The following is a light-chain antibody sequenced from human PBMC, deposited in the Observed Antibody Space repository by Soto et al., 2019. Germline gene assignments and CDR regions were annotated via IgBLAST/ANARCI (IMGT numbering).Light chain of an antibody. J-gene: IGKJ2*01. V-gene: IGKV3-11*01. CDR2: DAS. CDR1: QSVSSY. CDR3: QQRSNWPTYT. Sequence: EIVLTQSPATLSLSPGERATLSCRASQSVSSYLAWYQQKPCQAHRLLIYDASNRATGIPARFSGSGSGTDFTLTISSLEPEDFAVYYGQQRSNWPTYTFGQGTKVDIK.